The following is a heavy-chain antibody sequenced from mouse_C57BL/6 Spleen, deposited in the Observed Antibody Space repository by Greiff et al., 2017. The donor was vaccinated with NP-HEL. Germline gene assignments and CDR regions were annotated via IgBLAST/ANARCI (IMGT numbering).Heavy chain of an antibody. V-gene: IGHV1-9*01. J-gene: IGHJ4*01. CDR1: GYTFTGYW. CDR2: ILPGSGST. CDR3: AMSPHSREGAMDY. Sequence: VKLMESGAELMKPGASVKLSCKATGYTFTGYWIEWVKQRPGHGLEWIGEILPGSGSTNYNEKFKGKATFTADTSSNTAYMQLSSLTTEDSAIYDCAMSPHSREGAMDYWGQGTSVTVSS.